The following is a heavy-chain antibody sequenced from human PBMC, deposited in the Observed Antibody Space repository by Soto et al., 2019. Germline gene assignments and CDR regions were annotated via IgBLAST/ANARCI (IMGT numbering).Heavy chain of an antibody. J-gene: IGHJ4*02. CDR1: GFTFSNAW. CDR2: IKSKTDGGTT. V-gene: IGHV3-15*07. Sequence: GGSLRLSCAASGFTFSNAWMNWARQAPGKGLEWVGRIKSKTDGGTTDYAAPVKGRFTISRDDSKNTLYLQMNSLKTEDTAVYYCNTDLTYSSGWYFDYWGQGTLVTVSS. CDR3: NTDLTYSSGWYFDY. D-gene: IGHD6-19*01.